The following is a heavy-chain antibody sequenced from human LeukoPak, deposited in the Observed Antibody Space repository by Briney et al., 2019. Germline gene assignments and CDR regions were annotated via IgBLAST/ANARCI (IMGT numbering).Heavy chain of an antibody. CDR1: GGSISSSSCY. Sequence: PSETLSLTCTVSGGSISSSSCYWGWIRQPPGKGLEWIGSIYYSGSTYYNPSLKSRVTISVDTSKNQFSLKLSSVTAADTAVYYCARRLDIVVVVAATPNDAFDIWGQGTMVTVSS. CDR3: ARRLDIVVVVAATPNDAFDI. J-gene: IGHJ3*02. D-gene: IGHD2-15*01. CDR2: IYYSGST. V-gene: IGHV4-39*01.